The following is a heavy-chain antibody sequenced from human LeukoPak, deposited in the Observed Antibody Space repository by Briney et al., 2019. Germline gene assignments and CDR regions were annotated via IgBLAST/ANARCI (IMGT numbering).Heavy chain of an antibody. CDR3: VRGPIDNAFDV. D-gene: IGHD1-26*01. CDR1: GFTFSSYA. Sequence: GGSLRLSCAASGFTFSSYAMTWVRQAPGKGLEWISAIVASGSSTYYTDSVKGRFTVSRDNSRNTMYLQMNRLRADDTAVYYCVRGPIDNAFDVWGQGTMVTVSS. J-gene: IGHJ3*01. CDR2: IVASGSST. V-gene: IGHV3-23*01.